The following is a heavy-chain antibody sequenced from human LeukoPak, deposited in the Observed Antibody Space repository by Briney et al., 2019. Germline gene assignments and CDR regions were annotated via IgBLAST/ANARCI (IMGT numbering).Heavy chain of an antibody. V-gene: IGHV3-15*01. D-gene: IGHD2-15*01. CDR1: GFTFSNAW. J-gene: IGHJ4*02. CDR2: IKSKTDGGTT. CDR3: TTDVVVAARRGDY. Sequence: GGSLRLSCAASGFTFSNAWMSWVRQAPGKGLERVGRIKSKTDGGTTDYAAPVKGRFTISRDDSKNTLYLQMNSLKTEDTAVYYCTTDVVVAARRGDYWGQGTLVTVSS.